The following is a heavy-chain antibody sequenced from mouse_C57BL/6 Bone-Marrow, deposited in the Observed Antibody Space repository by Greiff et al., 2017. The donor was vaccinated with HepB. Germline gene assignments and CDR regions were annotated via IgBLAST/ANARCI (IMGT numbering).Heavy chain of an antibody. J-gene: IGHJ3*01. Sequence: VKLQESGPELVKPGASVKISCKASGYAFSSSWMNWVKQRPGKGLEWIGNINPSNGGTNYNEKFKSKATLTVDKSSSTAYMQLSSLTSEDSAVYYCARDYGSSSWFAYWGQGTLVTVSA. CDR2: INPSNGGT. CDR3: ARDYGSSSWFAY. V-gene: IGHV1-82*01. D-gene: IGHD1-1*01. CDR1: GYAFSSSW.